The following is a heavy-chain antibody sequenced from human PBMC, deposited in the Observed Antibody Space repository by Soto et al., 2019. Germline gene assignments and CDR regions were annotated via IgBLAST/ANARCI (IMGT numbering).Heavy chain of an antibody. CDR2: ISSNGGST. CDR3: ARVWANSGVGSVDY. J-gene: IGHJ4*02. D-gene: IGHD1-26*01. V-gene: IGHV3-64*01. Sequence: EVQLVESGGGLVQPGGSLRLSCAASGFTFSSYAMHWVRQAPGKGLEYVSAISSNGGSTYYANSVKGRFTISRDNSKNTLYLQMGSLRAEDMAVYYCARVWANSGVGSVDYWGQGTLVTVSS. CDR1: GFTFSSYA.